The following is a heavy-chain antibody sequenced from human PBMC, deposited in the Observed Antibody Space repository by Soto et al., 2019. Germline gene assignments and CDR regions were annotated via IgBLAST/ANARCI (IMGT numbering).Heavy chain of an antibody. CDR1: GDSISSDYY. CDR3: AEDTHWGLGY. D-gene: IGHD7-27*01. CDR2: IYHTGTT. Sequence: QVQLQESGPGLVEPSGTLSLTCTVSGDSISSDYYWSWVRQPPGKRLEWIGAIYHTGTTNYNPSLXRRVSISRDRCTNQSSLELNSVTAAATAVYYCAEDTHWGLGYWGHGTLVTVSP. J-gene: IGHJ4*01. V-gene: IGHV4-4*02.